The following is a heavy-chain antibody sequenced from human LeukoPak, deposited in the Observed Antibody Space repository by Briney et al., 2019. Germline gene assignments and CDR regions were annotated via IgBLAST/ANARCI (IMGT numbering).Heavy chain of an antibody. CDR2: ISYDGANK. Sequence: PGGSLRLSCAASGFTFSDYAMHWVRQAPGKGLEWVGIISYDGANKFYADSVKGRFTISRDNSKNTVYLQMSSLRTEDTALYYCAKASHRGGDCPDYWGQGTLVSVSS. CDR3: AKASHRGGDCPDY. V-gene: IGHV3-30*18. J-gene: IGHJ4*02. D-gene: IGHD2-21*02. CDR1: GFTFSDYA.